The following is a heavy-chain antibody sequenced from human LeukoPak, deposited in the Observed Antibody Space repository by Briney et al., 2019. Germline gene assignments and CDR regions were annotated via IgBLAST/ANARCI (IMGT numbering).Heavy chain of an antibody. J-gene: IGHJ5*02. D-gene: IGHD3-10*01. CDR1: GFTFSDAW. Sequence: PGGSLRLSCAASGFTFSDAWMSWVRQGPGKGLEWVGRIKSKIDGGTTDYAAPVKGRFTISRDDSKNTLYLQMNSLKTEDTAVYYCTTLTMVRGVIGGNWFDPWGQGTLVTVSS. CDR3: TTLTMVRGVIGGNWFDP. V-gene: IGHV3-15*01. CDR2: IKSKIDGGTT.